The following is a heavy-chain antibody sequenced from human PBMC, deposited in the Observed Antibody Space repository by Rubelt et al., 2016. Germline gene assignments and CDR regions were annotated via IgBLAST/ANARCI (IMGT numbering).Heavy chain of an antibody. CDR1: GASISSGYH. D-gene: IGHD1-1*01. V-gene: IGHV4-38-2*02. CDR2: IYYIGST. CDR3: ARDDWSDEYYFDY. Sequence: QLQLQESGPGLVKASETLSLTCTVSGASISSGYHWAWIRQPPGRGLEWIGSIYYIGSTYSNPSLQSRVTISVYKSKNQFSLQLNSWKPEDTAVYYCARDDWSDEYYFDYWGQGTLVTVSS. J-gene: IGHJ4*02.